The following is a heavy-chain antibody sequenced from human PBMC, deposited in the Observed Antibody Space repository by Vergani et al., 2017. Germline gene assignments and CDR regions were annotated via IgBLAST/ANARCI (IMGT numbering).Heavy chain of an antibody. CDR3: ARDGGYIAAAATGYYYDGMDV. CDR2: IYYSGST. J-gene: IGHJ6*02. CDR1: GGSISSGGYY. D-gene: IGHD6-13*01. Sequence: QVQLQESGPGLVKPSQTLSLTCTVSGGSISSGGYYWSWIRQHPGKGLEWIGYIYYSGSTYYNPSLKSRVTISVDTSKNQFSLKLSSVTAADTAVYYCARDGGYIAAAATGYYYDGMDVWGQGTTVTVSS. V-gene: IGHV4-31*03.